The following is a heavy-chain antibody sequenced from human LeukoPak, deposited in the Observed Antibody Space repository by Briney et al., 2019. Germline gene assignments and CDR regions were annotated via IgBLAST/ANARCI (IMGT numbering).Heavy chain of an antibody. J-gene: IGHJ3*02. Sequence: GGSLRLSCAASGFTFSSYSMNWVRQAPGKGLEWVSSISSSSSYIYYADSVKGRFTISRDNAKNSLYLQMNSLRAEDTAVYYCARVDIVATMWRAFDIWGQGTMVTVSS. CDR3: ARVDIVATMWRAFDI. V-gene: IGHV3-21*01. CDR1: GFTFSSYS. D-gene: IGHD5-12*01. CDR2: ISSSSSYI.